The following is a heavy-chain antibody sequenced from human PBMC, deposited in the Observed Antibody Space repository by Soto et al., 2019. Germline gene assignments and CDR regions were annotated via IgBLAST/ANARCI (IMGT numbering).Heavy chain of an antibody. V-gene: IGHV3-23*01. CDR1: GFTFRGYA. CDR3: AKKGPPRDAFDI. CDR2: ISAGGSNT. J-gene: IGHJ3*02. Sequence: EVQLLESGGGLVQPGGSLRLSCAVSGFTFRGYAMSWVRQAPGKGPEWVSVISAGGSNTYYAESVKGRFTISRDNSKNTLYLQMNSLRDEDTAVYYCAKKGPPRDAFDIWGQGTMVTVST.